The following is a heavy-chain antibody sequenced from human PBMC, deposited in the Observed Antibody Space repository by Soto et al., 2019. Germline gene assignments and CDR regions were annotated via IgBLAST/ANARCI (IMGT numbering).Heavy chain of an antibody. CDR3: ARSYYDSSGYYYDY. CDR1: GGTFSSYA. Sequence: QVQLVQSGAEVKKPGSSVKVSCKASGGTFSSYAISWVRQAPGQGLEWMGGIIPIFGTANYAQKFQGRVTITADESTSTAYMELSSLRSEDTAVSYCARSYYDSSGYYYDYWGQGTLVTVSS. CDR2: IIPIFGTA. J-gene: IGHJ4*02. D-gene: IGHD3-22*01. V-gene: IGHV1-69*01.